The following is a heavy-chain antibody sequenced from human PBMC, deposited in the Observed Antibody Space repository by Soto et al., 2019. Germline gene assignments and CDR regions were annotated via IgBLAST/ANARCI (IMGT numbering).Heavy chain of an antibody. CDR3: ARGPSQYSSSEFDD. D-gene: IGHD6-13*01. CDR2: ISYDGSNK. V-gene: IGHV3-30-3*01. Sequence: QVQLVESGGGVVQPGRSLRLSCAASGFTFSSYAMHWVRQAPGKGLEWVAVISYDGSNKYYADSVKGRFTISRDNSKNTLYLQMNSLRAEDTAVYYCARGPSQYSSSEFDDWGQGTLVTVS. J-gene: IGHJ4*02. CDR1: GFTFSSYA.